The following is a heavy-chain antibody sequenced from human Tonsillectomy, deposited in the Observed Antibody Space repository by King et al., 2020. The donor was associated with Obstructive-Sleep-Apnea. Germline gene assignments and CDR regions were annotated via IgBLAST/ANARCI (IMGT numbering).Heavy chain of an antibody. V-gene: IGHV4-59*01. D-gene: IGHD3-10*01. CDR1: GGSITGYY. CDR3: AREEDYGSGTYAFDI. CDR2: MYYSGSY. J-gene: IGHJ3*02. Sequence: VQLQESGPGLAKASETLSLTCTVSGGSITGYYWSWIRQPPGKGLEWIAYMYYSGSYNYNPSLKSRVTTSIDTSKKHFSLKLSSVTAADTAVYYCAREEDYGSGTYAFDIWGQGTMVTVSS.